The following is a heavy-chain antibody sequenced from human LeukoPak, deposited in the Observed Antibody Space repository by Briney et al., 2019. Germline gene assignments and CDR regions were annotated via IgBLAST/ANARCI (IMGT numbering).Heavy chain of an antibody. J-gene: IGHJ4*02. V-gene: IGHV3-11*04. CDR3: ARVASSSWYSFDY. CDR1: GFTFSDYY. Sequence: GGSLRLSCAASGFTFSDYYMSWIRQAPGKGLEWVSYISSSGSTICYADSAKGRFTISRDNAKNSLYLQMNSLRAEDTAVYYRARVASSSWYSFDYWGQGTLVTVSS. CDR2: ISSSGSTI. D-gene: IGHD6-13*01.